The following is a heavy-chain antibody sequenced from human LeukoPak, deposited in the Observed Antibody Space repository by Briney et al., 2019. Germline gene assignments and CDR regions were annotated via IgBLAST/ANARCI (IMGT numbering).Heavy chain of an antibody. D-gene: IGHD5-18*01. V-gene: IGHV4-39*01. CDR3: ARHRGYSYGYYFDY. J-gene: IGHJ4*02. Sequence: PSETLSLTCPVSGRSISSSSYYWGWIRQPPGKGLEWIGSIYYSGSTYYNPSLKSRVTISVDTSKNQFSLKLSSVTAADTAVYYCARHRGYSYGYYFDYWGQGTLVTVSS. CDR2: IYYSGST. CDR1: GRSISSSSYY.